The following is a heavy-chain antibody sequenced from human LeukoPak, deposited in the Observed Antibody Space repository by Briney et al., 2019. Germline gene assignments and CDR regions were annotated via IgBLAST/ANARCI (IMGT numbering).Heavy chain of an antibody. V-gene: IGHV3-33*01. CDR2: IWYDGSNK. CDR3: ARVPRGYSGYDLDY. D-gene: IGHD5-12*01. CDR1: GFTFSSYG. Sequence: GGSLRLSCAASGFTFSSYGMHWVRQAPGKGLEWVAVIWYDGSNKYYADSVKGRFTISRDNSKNTLYLQMNSLRAEDTAVYYCARVPRGYSGYDLDYWGQGTLDTVSS. J-gene: IGHJ4*02.